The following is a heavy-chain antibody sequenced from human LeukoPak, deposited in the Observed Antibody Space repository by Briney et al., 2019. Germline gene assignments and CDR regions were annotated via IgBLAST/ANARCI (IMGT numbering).Heavy chain of an antibody. J-gene: IGHJ4*02. CDR2: ISSSSITT. V-gene: IGHV3-48*02. CDR1: GFTFSSHS. Sequence: GGSLRLSCAASGFTFSSHSMNWVRLAPGKGLEWVSYISSSSITTHYADSVKGRFTISRDNAKNSLYLQMNSLRDEDTAVYYCARDLTSVPTRWGQGTLVTVSS. CDR3: ARDLTSVPTR. D-gene: IGHD4-17*01.